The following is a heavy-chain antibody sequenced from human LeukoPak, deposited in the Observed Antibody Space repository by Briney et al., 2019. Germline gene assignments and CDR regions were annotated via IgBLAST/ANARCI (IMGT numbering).Heavy chain of an antibody. CDR2: IKSNADGGTT. Sequence: PGGSLRLSCAASGFTFTNAWMSWVRQAPGKGLEWVGRIKSNADGGTTDYAAPVKGRFTISRDDSKNTLYLHMNSLKTEDTAVYYCTTDQASVTTRGARRFYYDYMDVWDKGTTVTVSS. D-gene: IGHD4-11*01. V-gene: IGHV3-15*01. J-gene: IGHJ6*03. CDR1: GFTFTNAW. CDR3: TTDQASVTTRGARRFYYDYMDV.